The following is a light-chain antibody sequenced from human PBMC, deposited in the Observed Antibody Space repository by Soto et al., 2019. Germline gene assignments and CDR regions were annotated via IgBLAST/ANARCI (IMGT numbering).Light chain of an antibody. J-gene: IGKJ4*01. CDR2: GAS. Sequence: EIVLTQSPGTLSLSPGERATLSCRACQSVSSSFLAWYQQKPGQAPRLLIYGASSRATGIPDRFSGSGSGTDFTLTISRLEPEDVAVYYCQQYDRSPLTFGGGTKVEIK. V-gene: IGKV3-20*01. CDR1: QSVSSSF. CDR3: QQYDRSPLT.